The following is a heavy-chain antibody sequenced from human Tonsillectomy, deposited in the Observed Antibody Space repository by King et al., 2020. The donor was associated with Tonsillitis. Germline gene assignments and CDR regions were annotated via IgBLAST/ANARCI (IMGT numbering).Heavy chain of an antibody. J-gene: IGHJ4*02. CDR3: ASGAVLLWFGDLPAGFDY. V-gene: IGHV3-23*04. Sequence: EVQLVESGGGLVQPGGSLRLSCAASGFTFSPYAMTWVRQAPGKGLEWVSGISGSGDTTYYADSVKGRFTISRDNSKNTLYLQMNIVRAEDTAVYFCASGAVLLWFGDLPAGFDYWGQGTLVTVSS. CDR2: ISGSGDTT. D-gene: IGHD3-10*01. CDR1: GFTFSPYA.